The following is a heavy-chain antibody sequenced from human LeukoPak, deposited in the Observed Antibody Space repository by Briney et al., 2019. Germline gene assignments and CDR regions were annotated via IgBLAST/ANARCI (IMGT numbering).Heavy chain of an antibody. CDR3: ARVVYGDSSKDFDY. CDR1: GESFGDYY. Sequence: PSETLSLTCAVYGESFGDYYWSWIRQPPGRGLEWIGEVNHGGTTNYNPSLKSRVIISADTSKNQFSLKLNSVTAADTAVYYCARVVYGDSSKDFDYWGQGTLVTVSS. D-gene: IGHD4-17*01. CDR2: VNHGGTT. J-gene: IGHJ4*02. V-gene: IGHV4-34*01.